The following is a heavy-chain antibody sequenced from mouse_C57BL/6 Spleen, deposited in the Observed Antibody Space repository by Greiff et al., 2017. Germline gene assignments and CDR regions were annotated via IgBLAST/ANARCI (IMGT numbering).Heavy chain of an antibody. CDR1: GFSFNTYA. Sequence: GGGLVQPKGSLKLSCAASGFSFNTYAMNWVRQAPGKGLEWVARIRSKSNNYATYYADSVKDRFTISRDDSESMLYLQMNNLKTEDTAMYYCVRGLYAMDYWGQGTSVTVSS. J-gene: IGHJ4*01. CDR2: IRSKSNNYAT. CDR3: VRGLYAMDY. V-gene: IGHV10-1*01.